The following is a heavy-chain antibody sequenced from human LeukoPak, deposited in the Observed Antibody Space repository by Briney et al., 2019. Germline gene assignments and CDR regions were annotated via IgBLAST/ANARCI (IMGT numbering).Heavy chain of an antibody. Sequence: GASVKVSCKASGYTFTNYAMNWVRQAPGQGLEWMGGIIPIFGTANYAQKFQGRVTITADESTSTAYMELSSLRSEDTAVYYCARGTELTGDNGWFDPWGQGTLVTVSS. D-gene: IGHD7-27*01. J-gene: IGHJ5*02. CDR1: GYTFTNYA. V-gene: IGHV1-69*13. CDR2: IIPIFGTA. CDR3: ARGTELTGDNGWFDP.